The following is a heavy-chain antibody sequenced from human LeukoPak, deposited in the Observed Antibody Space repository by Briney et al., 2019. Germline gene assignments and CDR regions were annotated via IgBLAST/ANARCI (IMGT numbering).Heavy chain of an antibody. CDR2: INPNSGGT. Sequence: ASVKVSCKASGYTFTGYYMHWVRQAPGQGLEWMGWINPNSGGTNYAQKFQGRVTMTRDTSISTAYMELSRLRSDDTAVYYCARPPGSSGWYRSVFDYWGQGTLVTVSS. V-gene: IGHV1-2*02. CDR3: ARPPGSSGWYRSVFDY. J-gene: IGHJ4*02. D-gene: IGHD6-19*01. CDR1: GYTFTGYY.